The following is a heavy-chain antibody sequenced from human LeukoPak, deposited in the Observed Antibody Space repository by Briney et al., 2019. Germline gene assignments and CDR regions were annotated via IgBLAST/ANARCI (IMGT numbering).Heavy chain of an antibody. CDR2: IYYSGST. V-gene: IGHV4-39*07. CDR3: ARDPPRVVTATPSEFDP. J-gene: IGHJ5*02. D-gene: IGHD2-21*02. CDR1: GGSISSSSYY. Sequence: SETLSLTCTVSGGSISSSSYYWGWIRQPPGKGLEWIGSIYYSGSTYYNPSLKSRVTISVDTSKNQFSLKLSSVTAADTAVYYCARDPPRVVTATPSEFDPWGQGTLVTVSS.